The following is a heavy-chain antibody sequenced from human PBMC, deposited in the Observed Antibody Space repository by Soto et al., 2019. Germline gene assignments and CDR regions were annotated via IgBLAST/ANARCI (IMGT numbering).Heavy chain of an antibody. CDR2: INHSGST. D-gene: IGHD3-3*01. J-gene: IGHJ6*02. V-gene: IGHV4-34*01. Sequence: SETLSLTCAVYGGSFSGYYWSWIRQPPGKGLEWIGEINHSGSTNYNPSLKSRVTISVDTSKNQFSLKLSSVTAADTAVYYCARMYYDFWSGSFWAYYYGMDFWGQGTTVTVSS. CDR1: GGSFSGYY. CDR3: ARMYYDFWSGSFWAYYYGMDF.